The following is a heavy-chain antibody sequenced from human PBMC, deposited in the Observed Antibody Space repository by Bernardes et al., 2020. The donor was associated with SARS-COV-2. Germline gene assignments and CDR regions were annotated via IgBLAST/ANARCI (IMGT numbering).Heavy chain of an antibody. Sequence: GGSLRLSCAASGFTFSSYSMNWVRQAPGKGLEWVSSISSSSSYIYYADSVKGRFTISRDNAKNSLYLQMNSLRAEDTAVYYCAREGGSMIPHYYYGMDVWGQGTTVTVSS. V-gene: IGHV3-21*01. D-gene: IGHD3-22*01. J-gene: IGHJ6*02. CDR2: ISSSSSYI. CDR1: GFTFSSYS. CDR3: AREGGSMIPHYYYGMDV.